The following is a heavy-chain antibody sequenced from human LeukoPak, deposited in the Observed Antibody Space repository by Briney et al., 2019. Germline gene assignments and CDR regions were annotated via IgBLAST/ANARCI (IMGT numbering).Heavy chain of an antibody. CDR2: IIPIFGTA. CDR3: TSYSSSESGLDP. CDR1: GGTFSSYA. D-gene: IGHD4-11*01. J-gene: IGHJ5*02. Sequence: SVKVSCKASGGTFSSYAISWVRQAPGQGLEWMGGIIPIFGTANYAQKFQGRVTITTDESTSTAYMELSSLRSEDTAVYYCTSYSSSESGLDPWGQGTLVTVSS. V-gene: IGHV1-69*05.